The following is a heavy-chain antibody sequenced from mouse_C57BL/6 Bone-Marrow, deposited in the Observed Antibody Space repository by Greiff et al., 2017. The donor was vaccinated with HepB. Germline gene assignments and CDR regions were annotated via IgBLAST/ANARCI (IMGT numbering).Heavy chain of an antibody. CDR2: INPYNGGT. CDR3: ARKGDYDGSSYAMDY. Sequence: EVQLQQSGPVLVKPGASVKMSCKASGYTFTDYYMNWVKQSHGKSLEWIGVINPYNGGTSYNQKFKGKATLTVDKSSSTAYMELNSLTSEDSAVYYCARKGDYDGSSYAMDYWGQGTSVTVSS. J-gene: IGHJ4*01. D-gene: IGHD1-1*01. V-gene: IGHV1-19*01. CDR1: GYTFTDYY.